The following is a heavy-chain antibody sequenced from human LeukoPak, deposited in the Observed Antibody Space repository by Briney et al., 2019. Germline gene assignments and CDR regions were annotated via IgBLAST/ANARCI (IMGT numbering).Heavy chain of an antibody. CDR2: INPSGGST. J-gene: IGHJ6*02. V-gene: IGHV1-46*01. CDR3: ARDRLLRLQYGMDV. CDR1: GYTFTSYY. Sequence: ASVKVSCKASGYTFTSYYMHWVRQAPGQGLEGMGIINPSGGSTRYAQKFQGRVTMTSDTSTSTVYMELSSLRSEDTAVYYCARDRLLRLQYGMDVWGQGTTVTV. D-gene: IGHD2/OR15-2a*01.